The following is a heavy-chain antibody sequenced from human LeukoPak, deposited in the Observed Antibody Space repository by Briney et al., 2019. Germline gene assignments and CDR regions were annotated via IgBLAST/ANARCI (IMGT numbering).Heavy chain of an antibody. Sequence: GGSLSLSCAASGITFKNYNMNWVRQAPGKGLEWVAFIGSASSYVFYADSVKGRFTISRDNSNNTLYLQMNSLRAEDTAVYYCAKDLGYCSGGSCYEIGHWGQGTLVTVSS. J-gene: IGHJ5*02. CDR3: AKDLGYCSGGSCYEIGH. CDR2: IGSASSYV. V-gene: IGHV3-21*01. D-gene: IGHD2-15*01. CDR1: GITFKNYN.